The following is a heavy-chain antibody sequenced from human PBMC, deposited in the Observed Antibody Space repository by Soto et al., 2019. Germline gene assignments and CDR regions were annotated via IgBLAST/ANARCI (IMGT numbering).Heavy chain of an antibody. J-gene: IGHJ4*02. V-gene: IGHV3-33*01. CDR3: ARDWDDSHKGVLDY. CDR1: GFTFSSYG. CDR2: IWYDGSNK. D-gene: IGHD1-1*01. Sequence: QVQLVESGGGVVQPGRSLRLSCAASGFTFSSYGMHWVRQAPGKGLEWVAVIWYDGSNKYYADSVKGRFTISRDNSKNTLYLQMNRLRAEDTAVYYCARDWDDSHKGVLDYWGQGTLVTVSS.